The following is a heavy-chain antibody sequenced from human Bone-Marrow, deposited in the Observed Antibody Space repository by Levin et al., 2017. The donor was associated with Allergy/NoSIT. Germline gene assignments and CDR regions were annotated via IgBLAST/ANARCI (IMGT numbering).Heavy chain of an antibody. J-gene: IGHJ4*02. V-gene: IGHV3-9*01. CDR2: ISWNSGSI. Sequence: GGSLRLSCAASGFTFDDYAMHWVRQAPGKGLEWVSGISWNSGSIGYADSVKGRFTISRDNAKNSLYLQMNSLRAEDTALYYCAKAGARLDYWGQGTLVTVSS. D-gene: IGHD3-10*01. CDR3: AKAGARLDY. CDR1: GFTFDDYA.